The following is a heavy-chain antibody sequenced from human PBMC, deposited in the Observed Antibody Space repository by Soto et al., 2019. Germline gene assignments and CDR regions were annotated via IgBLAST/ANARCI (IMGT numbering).Heavy chain of an antibody. V-gene: IGHV3-23*01. CDR3: AKGGLYYYATSGYSAYFFDD. J-gene: IGHJ4*02. D-gene: IGHD3-22*01. Sequence: GGSLRLSCAASGFTFSTSAMSWVRQAPGKGLEWVSVISGSGGTSYYADSVKGRFTISRDNSKNTLYLQMNRLRAEDTAVYNCAKGGLYYYATSGYSAYFFDDWGQGTLVTVSS. CDR1: GFTFSTSA. CDR2: ISGSGGTS.